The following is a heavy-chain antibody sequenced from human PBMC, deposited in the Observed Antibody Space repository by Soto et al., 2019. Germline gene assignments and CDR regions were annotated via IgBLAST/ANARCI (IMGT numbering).Heavy chain of an antibody. CDR1: GFTFSSYD. Sequence: GGSLRLSCAASGFTFSSYDMHWVRQATGKGLEWVSAIGTAGDTYYPGSVKGRFTISRENAKNSLYLQMNSLRAGDTAVYYCARGERGYSGYVPYWYFDLWGRGTLVTVSS. CDR3: ARGERGYSGYVPYWYFDL. D-gene: IGHD5-12*01. J-gene: IGHJ2*01. CDR2: IGTAGDT. V-gene: IGHV3-13*01.